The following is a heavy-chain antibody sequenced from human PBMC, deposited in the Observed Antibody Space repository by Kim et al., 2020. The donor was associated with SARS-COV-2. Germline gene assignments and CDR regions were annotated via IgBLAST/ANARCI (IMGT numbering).Heavy chain of an antibody. CDR3: ARDEKLSQYSSGWYHYYYGMDV. CDR2: IYYSGST. Sequence: SETLSHTCTVSGGSISSYYWSWIRQPPGKGLEWIGYIYYSGSTNYNPSLKSRVTISVDTSKNQFSLKLSSVTAADTAVYYCARDEKLSQYSSGWYHYYYGMDVWGQGTTVTVSS. CDR1: GGSISSYY. V-gene: IGHV4-59*01. D-gene: IGHD6-19*01. J-gene: IGHJ6*02.